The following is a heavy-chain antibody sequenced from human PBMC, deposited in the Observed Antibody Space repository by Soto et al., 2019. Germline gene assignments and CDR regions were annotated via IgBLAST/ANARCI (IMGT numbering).Heavy chain of an antibody. CDR3: AKDRCGEQWLAPLTPRWYHYYGMDV. CDR1: GFTFSSYG. J-gene: IGHJ6*02. D-gene: IGHD6-19*01. V-gene: IGHV3-30*18. Sequence: PAVSLRLSCAVSGFTFSSYGMHWVRQPPGKGLEWEAVISYDGSNKYDADSVKVRFPTSRDNSKNALYLQMNSLRAEDTAVYYCAKDRCGEQWLAPLTPRWYHYYGMDVWGQGTTVTVSS. CDR2: ISYDGSNK.